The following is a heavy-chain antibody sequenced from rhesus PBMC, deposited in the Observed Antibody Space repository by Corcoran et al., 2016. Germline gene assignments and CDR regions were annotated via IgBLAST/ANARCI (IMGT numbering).Heavy chain of an antibody. CDR1: GFTFSSYG. Sequence: EVQLVESGGGLGQPGGSLRLSCAASGFTFSSYGMSWVRQAPGKGLGWVSYISKGGGSTYYADSVSVRFTISRANSKTTLSLQMNSLRAEDTAVYYCAKVDNWNYFAFDFWGQGLRVTVSS. V-gene: IGHV3S5*01. CDR3: AKVDNWNYFAFDF. J-gene: IGHJ3*01. D-gene: IGHD1-26*01. CDR2: ISKGGGST.